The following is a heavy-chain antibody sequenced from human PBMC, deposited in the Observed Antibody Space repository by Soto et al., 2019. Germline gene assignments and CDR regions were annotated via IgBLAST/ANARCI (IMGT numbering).Heavy chain of an antibody. D-gene: IGHD3-22*01. CDR1: GYTFTNYG. V-gene: IGHV1-18*01. CDR2: ISADNGDT. Sequence: ASVKVSCKASGYTFTNYGVSWVRQAPGQGLAWMGWISADNGDTNYAQSFQGRVTITTDTSTSTAYMELRSLGSEDTAVYYCAIGRITMIVVVIGPDAFDIWGQGTMVTVSS. CDR3: AIGRITMIVVVIGPDAFDI. J-gene: IGHJ3*02.